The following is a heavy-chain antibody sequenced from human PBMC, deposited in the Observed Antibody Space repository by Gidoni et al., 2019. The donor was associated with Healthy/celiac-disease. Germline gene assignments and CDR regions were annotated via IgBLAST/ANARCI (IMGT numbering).Heavy chain of an antibody. CDR3: ARMGAYNSRYFDY. CDR2: IDWDDDK. Sequence: QVTLRESGPALVKPTQTPTLTCTFPAFSLSTNGMCVIWIRQPPGKALEWLALIDWDDDKYYSTSLKTRLTISKDTSKNQVVLTMTNMDPEDTATYYCARMGAYNSRYFDYWGQGTLVTVSS. J-gene: IGHJ4*02. CDR1: AFSLSTNGMC. V-gene: IGHV2-70*01. D-gene: IGHD2-21*02.